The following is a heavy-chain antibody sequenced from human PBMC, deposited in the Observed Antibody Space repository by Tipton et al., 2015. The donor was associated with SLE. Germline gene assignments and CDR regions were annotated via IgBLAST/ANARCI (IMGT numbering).Heavy chain of an antibody. D-gene: IGHD4-23*01. V-gene: IGHV3-43*01. Sequence: SLRLSCSASGFTSDGYTMHWVRQSPGRGLEWVSLISWVGGSTYYADSVKGRFPISRGNSKNTLYLQMNSLRAEDTAVYVCANPPSVAGPYWYFDLWGRGTLVTVSS. CDR2: ISWVGGST. J-gene: IGHJ2*01. CDR3: ANPPSVAGPYWYFDL. CDR1: GFTSDGYT.